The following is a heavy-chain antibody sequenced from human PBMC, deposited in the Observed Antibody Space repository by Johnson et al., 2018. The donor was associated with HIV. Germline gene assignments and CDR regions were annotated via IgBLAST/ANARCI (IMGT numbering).Heavy chain of an antibody. V-gene: IGHV3-11*04. Sequence: QVQLVESGGGLVKPGGSLRLSCAASGFTFSDYYMSWIRQAPGKGLEWVSYISSSGSITYSADSVKGRFTSSRDNAKNSVFLQMNSLRAEDTAVYYCARGPESIEARRDVLEVGDNVRGLLGLRWAMWG. J-gene: IGHJ1*01. D-gene: IGHD6-6*01. CDR2: ISSSGSIT. CDR1: GFTFSDYY. CDR3: ARGPESIEARRDVLEVGDNVRGLLGLRWAM.